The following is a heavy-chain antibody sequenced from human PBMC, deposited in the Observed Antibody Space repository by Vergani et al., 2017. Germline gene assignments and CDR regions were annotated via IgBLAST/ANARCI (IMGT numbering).Heavy chain of an antibody. D-gene: IGHD3-9*01. CDR1: GFTFSSYG. V-gene: IGHV3-33*01. CDR3: ARDGGYDILTGIDV. J-gene: IGHJ6*02. CDR2: IWYDGSNK. Sequence: QVQLVESGGGVVQPGRSLRLSCAASGFTFSSYGMHWVRQAPGKGLEWVAVIWYDGSNKYYADSVKGRFTISRDNSKNTLYLQMNSLRAEDTAVYYCARDGGYDILTGIDVWGQGTTVTVSS.